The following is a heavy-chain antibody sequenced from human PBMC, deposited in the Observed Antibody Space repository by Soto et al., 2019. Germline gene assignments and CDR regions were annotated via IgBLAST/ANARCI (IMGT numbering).Heavy chain of an antibody. CDR3: ARDRGDSGWFLGMEV. D-gene: IGHD4-17*01. J-gene: IGHJ6*02. Sequence: QVQLQESGPGLVKPSETLSLTCTVSGGSISSYYWSWIRQPPGKGLEWIGYIYYSGSTNYNPSLKIRVTISVDTSKNQYSLKLSYVTAADTGVYCCARDRGDSGWFLGMEVWGQGTTVNVSS. V-gene: IGHV4-59*01. CDR1: GGSISSYY. CDR2: IYYSGST.